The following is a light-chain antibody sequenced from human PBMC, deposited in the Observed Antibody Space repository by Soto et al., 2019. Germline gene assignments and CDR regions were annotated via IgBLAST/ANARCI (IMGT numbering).Light chain of an antibody. V-gene: IGKV1-5*01. Sequence: DIQMTQSPSTLSAYVGDRVTITCRASQSVNSWLAWYQQKPGRAPKLLIYSVSNLDSGVPSRFSGSGSGTEFTLTISSLPPDDFATYYCQQFSSYSRTFGQGTKVEMK. J-gene: IGKJ1*01. CDR2: SVS. CDR1: QSVNSW. CDR3: QQFSSYSRT.